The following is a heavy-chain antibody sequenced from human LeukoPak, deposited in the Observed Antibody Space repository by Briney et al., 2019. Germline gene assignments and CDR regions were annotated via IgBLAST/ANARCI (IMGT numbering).Heavy chain of an antibody. CDR2: IYPGDSST. D-gene: IGHD3-10*01. J-gene: IGHJ4*02. CDR3: ARLRWFGELYYFDY. V-gene: IGHV5-51*01. Sequence: GESLKISFKGSGYSFISYWIGWVRQMPGKGLEWMGIIYPGDSSTRYSPSFQGQVTISADKSISTAYLQWSSLKASDTAMFYCARLRWFGELYYFDYWGQGTLVTVSS. CDR1: GYSFISYW.